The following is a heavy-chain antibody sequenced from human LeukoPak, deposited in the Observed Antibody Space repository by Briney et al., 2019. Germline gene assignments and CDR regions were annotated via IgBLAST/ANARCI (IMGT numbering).Heavy chain of an antibody. CDR2: ISSSSSYT. J-gene: IGHJ4*02. D-gene: IGHD2-15*01. CDR1: GFTFSDYY. V-gene: IGHV3-11*03. Sequence: GGSLRLSCAASGFTFSDYYMSWIRQAPGKGLEWVSYISSSSSYTNYADSVKGRFTISRDNAKNSLYLQMNSLRAEDTAVYYCASPARHPVVAATTRFDYWGQGTLVTVSS. CDR3: ASPARHPVVAATTRFDY.